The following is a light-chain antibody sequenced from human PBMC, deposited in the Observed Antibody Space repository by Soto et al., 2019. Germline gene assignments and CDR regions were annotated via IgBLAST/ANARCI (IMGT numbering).Light chain of an antibody. Sequence: QTVVTQPPSVSGAPGQRVTISCTGSSSNIGADYNVHWYQQVPGTAPKLLIYGDSNRPSGVPDRFSGSKSGTSASLAITGLQAEDEADYYCQSYDSSLSGGLFGGGTKVTVL. CDR1: SSNIGADYN. J-gene: IGLJ3*02. V-gene: IGLV1-40*01. CDR3: QSYDSSLSGGL. CDR2: GDS.